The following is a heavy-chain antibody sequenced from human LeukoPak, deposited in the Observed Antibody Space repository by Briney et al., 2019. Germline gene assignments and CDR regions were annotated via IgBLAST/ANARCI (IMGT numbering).Heavy chain of an antibody. V-gene: IGHV4-39*01. D-gene: IGHD2-2*01. Sequence: KPSETLSLTCTVPGGSISSSSYYSGWISQPPGKGLEWMVSIYYSGSTYYNPSLKTRVTLSVAMPKNQFSLKLTSVTAADTAMYSYARHRKYQLLTHFDYWGQGTLVTVSS. CDR1: GGSISSSSYY. J-gene: IGHJ4*02. CDR3: ARHRKYQLLTHFDY. CDR2: IYYSGST.